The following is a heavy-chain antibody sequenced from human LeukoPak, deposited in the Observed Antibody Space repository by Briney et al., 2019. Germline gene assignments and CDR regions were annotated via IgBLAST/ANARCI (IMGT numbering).Heavy chain of an antibody. Sequence: GGSLRLSCAASGFTFSSYDMHWVRQTTGKGLEWVSSIGIAGDTYYPGSVKGRFTISRENAKNSLYLQMNSLRAGDTAVYYCARAPPYSSASWGYYGMDVWGQGTTVTV. D-gene: IGHD6-6*01. CDR2: IGIAGDT. CDR3: ARAPPYSSASWGYYGMDV. CDR1: GFTFSSYD. V-gene: IGHV3-13*01. J-gene: IGHJ6*02.